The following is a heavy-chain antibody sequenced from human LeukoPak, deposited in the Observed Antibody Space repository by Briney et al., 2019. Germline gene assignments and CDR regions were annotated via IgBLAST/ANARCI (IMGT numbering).Heavy chain of an antibody. CDR3: AKGASS. V-gene: IGHV1-69*13. CDR2: IIPLFGQE. CDR1: GGTLNTYA. J-gene: IGHJ5*02. Sequence: SVKVSCKASGGTLNTYAINWVRQAPGQGLEWMGWIIPLFGQEKNVQKFQGRVTINADESASTVYMELRSLRSEDTAGDYCAKGASSWGQGTLVTVS.